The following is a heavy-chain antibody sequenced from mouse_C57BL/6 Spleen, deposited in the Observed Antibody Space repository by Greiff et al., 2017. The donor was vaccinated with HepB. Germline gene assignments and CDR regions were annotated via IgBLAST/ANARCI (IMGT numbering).Heavy chain of an antibody. V-gene: IGHV1-82*01. D-gene: IGHD2-1*01. CDR1: GYAFSSSW. J-gene: IGHJ4*01. CDR3: ARTEGNYFYYYAMDY. Sequence: QVQLQQSGPELVKPGASVKISCKASGYAFSSSWMNWVKQRPGKGLEWIGRIYPGDGDTNYNGKFKGKATLTADKSSSTAYMQLSSLTSEDSAVYFCARTEGNYFYYYAMDYWGQGTSVTVSS. CDR2: IYPGDGDT.